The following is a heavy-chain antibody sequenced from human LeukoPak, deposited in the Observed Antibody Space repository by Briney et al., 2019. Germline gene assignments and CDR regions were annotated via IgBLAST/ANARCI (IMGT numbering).Heavy chain of an antibody. J-gene: IGHJ4*02. CDR2: ISYDGSNK. V-gene: IGHV3-30-3*01. Sequence: PGGSLRLSCAASGFTFSSYAMHWVRQAPGKGLEWVAVISYDGSNKYYADSVKGRFTIPRDNSKNTLYLQMNSLRAEDTAVYYCARDRAHYGSGTLFDYWGQGTLVTVSS. D-gene: IGHD3-10*01. CDR3: ARDRAHYGSGTLFDY. CDR1: GFTFSSYA.